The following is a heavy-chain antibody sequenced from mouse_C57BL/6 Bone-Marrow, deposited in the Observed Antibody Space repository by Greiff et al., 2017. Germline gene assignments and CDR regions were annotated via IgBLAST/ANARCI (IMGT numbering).Heavy chain of an antibody. D-gene: IGHD1-1*02. CDR2: ISDGGSYT. V-gene: IGHV5-4*01. J-gene: IGHJ3*01. CDR3: AREEINGHWFAY. Sequence: EVMLVESGGGLVKPGGSLKLSCAASGFTFSSYAMSWVRQTPEKGLEWVATISDGGSYTYYTDNVKGRFTISRDNAKNNLYLQMSHLKSEDTAMYYCAREEINGHWFAYWSQGTLVTVSA. CDR1: GFTFSSYA.